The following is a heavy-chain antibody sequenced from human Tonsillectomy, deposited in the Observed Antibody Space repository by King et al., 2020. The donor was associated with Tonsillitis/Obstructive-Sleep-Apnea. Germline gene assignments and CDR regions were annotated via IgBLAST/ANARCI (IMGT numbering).Heavy chain of an antibody. CDR3: ARGDYYDSSGYYNDAFDI. D-gene: IGHD3-22*01. J-gene: IGHJ3*02. CDR1: GFTFSNYW. CDR2: IKQDGSEK. V-gene: IGHV3-7*03. Sequence: VQLVESGGGLAQPGGSLRLSCAASGFTFSNYWMSWVRQGPGKGLEWVANIKQDGSEKFYVDSVKGRFTISRDNAKNSLYLQMNSLRAEDTAVYYCARGDYYDSSGYYNDAFDIWGQGTMVTVSS.